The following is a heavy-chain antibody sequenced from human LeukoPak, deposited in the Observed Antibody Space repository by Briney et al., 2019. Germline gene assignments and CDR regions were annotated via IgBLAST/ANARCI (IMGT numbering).Heavy chain of an antibody. CDR2: INPNSGGT. V-gene: IGHV1-2*02. J-gene: IGHJ4*02. CDR3: ARDPPGGTAMVHFDY. CDR1: GYTFTGYY. D-gene: IGHD5-18*01. Sequence: ASVKVSCKASGYTFTGYYMHWVRQAPGQGLEWMGWINPNSGGTNYAQKFQGRVTMTRDTSISTAYMELSRLRSDDTAVYYCARDPPGGTAMVHFDYWGQGTLVTVSS.